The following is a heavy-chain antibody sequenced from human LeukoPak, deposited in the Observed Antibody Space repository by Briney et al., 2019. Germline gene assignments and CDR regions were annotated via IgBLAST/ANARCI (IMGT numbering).Heavy chain of an antibody. CDR1: GFSFSDNY. CDR3: ARARGAGPGGHFDY. D-gene: IGHD6-19*01. J-gene: IGHJ4*02. V-gene: IGHV3-11*05. CDR2: ISNSGSYT. Sequence: PGGSLRLSCAASGFSFSDNYMSWIRQAPGKGLGWVSYISNSGSYTNYPDSVKGRFTISRDNAKNSLYLQMNSLRDEDTAVYYCARARGAGPGGHFDYWGQGTLVTVSS.